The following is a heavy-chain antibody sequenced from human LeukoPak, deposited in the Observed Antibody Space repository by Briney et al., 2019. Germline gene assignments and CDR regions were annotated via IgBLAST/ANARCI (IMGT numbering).Heavy chain of an antibody. CDR1: GFTFSRYW. D-gene: IGHD1-20*01. J-gene: IGHJ4*02. Sequence: GWSLRLSCAASGFTFSRYWMSWLRQARGKGLEGVATINEDRREEYYVDSVKGRFSISTDNAKNSLYLQMNSLRAEDTAVYYCARLLAYNSGGEAFDHWGQGTLVTVSS. CDR3: ARLLAYNSGGEAFDH. V-gene: IGHV3-7*01. CDR2: INEDRREE.